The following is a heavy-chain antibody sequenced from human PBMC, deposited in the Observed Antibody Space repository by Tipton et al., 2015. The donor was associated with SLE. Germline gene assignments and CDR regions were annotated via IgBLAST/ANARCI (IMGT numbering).Heavy chain of an antibody. V-gene: IGHV4-59*01. CDR1: GGSITSYY. CDR3: ARLEREMQLVRDY. D-gene: IGHD6-13*01. Sequence: TLSLTCTVSGGSITSYYWSWIQQPPGKGLEWIGYIYYSGSTNYNPSLKSRVTISVDTSKNQFSLKLSSVTAADTAVYYCARLEREMQLVRDYWGQGTLVTVSS. J-gene: IGHJ4*02. CDR2: IYYSGST.